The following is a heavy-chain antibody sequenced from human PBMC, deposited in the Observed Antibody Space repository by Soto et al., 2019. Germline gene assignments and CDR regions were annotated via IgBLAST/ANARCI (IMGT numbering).Heavy chain of an antibody. J-gene: IGHJ3*02. CDR3: ATERNGRWLVRDAFDI. CDR1: GYTLTELS. CDR2: FDPEDGET. Sequence: GASVKVSCKVSGYTLTELSMHWVRQAPGKGLEWMGGFDPEDGETIYAQKFQGRVTMTEDTSTDTAYMELSSLRSEETAVYYCATERNGRWLVRDAFDIWGQGTMVTVSS. D-gene: IGHD6-19*01. V-gene: IGHV1-24*01.